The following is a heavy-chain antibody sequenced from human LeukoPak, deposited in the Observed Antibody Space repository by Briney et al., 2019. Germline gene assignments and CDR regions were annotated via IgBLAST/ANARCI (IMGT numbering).Heavy chain of an antibody. CDR3: CELRGFREAEVHP. Sequence: RGESLKISCKGSGYSFTSYWISWVRQMPGKGLEWMGRIDPSDSYTNYSPSFQGHVTISADKSISTAYLQWSSLKASDTAMYYCCELRGFREAEVHPWGQGNLVTVSS. J-gene: IGHJ5*02. CDR1: GYSFTSYW. V-gene: IGHV5-10-1*01. D-gene: IGHD3-10*01. CDR2: IDPSDSYT.